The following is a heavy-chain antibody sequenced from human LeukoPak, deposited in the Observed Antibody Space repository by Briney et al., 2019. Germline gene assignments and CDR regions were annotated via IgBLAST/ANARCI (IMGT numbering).Heavy chain of an antibody. Sequence: GGSLRLSCAASGFTFSNYGMHWVRQAPGKGLDWVAFIRYDGSKKYYADSVKGRFTISRDNSKNTLFLQMNSLRAEDTAVYYCAELGITMIGGVWGKGTTVTISS. CDR2: IRYDGSKK. D-gene: IGHD3-10*02. CDR3: AELGITMIGGV. V-gene: IGHV3-30*02. CDR1: GFTFSNYG. J-gene: IGHJ6*04.